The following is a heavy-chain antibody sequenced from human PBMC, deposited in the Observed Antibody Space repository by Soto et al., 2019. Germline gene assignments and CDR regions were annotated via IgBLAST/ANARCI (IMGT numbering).Heavy chain of an antibody. Sequence: SQTLSLTCAISGDSVSSNSAAWNWVRQSPSRGLEWLGRTYYRSKWNNDYAVSVKSRITINPDTSKNQFSLQLNSVTPEDTAVYYCAAQNLEWLPGPFDYWGQGTLVTVSS. D-gene: IGHD3-3*01. CDR1: GDSVSSNSAA. CDR3: AAQNLEWLPGPFDY. CDR2: TYYRSKWNN. J-gene: IGHJ4*02. V-gene: IGHV6-1*01.